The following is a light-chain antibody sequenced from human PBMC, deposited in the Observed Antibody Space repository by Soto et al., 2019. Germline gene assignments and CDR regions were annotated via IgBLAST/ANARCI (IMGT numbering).Light chain of an antibody. CDR3: QSYDSSLSGSV. CDR1: SSNIGAGYD. Sequence: QSVLTQPPSVSGAPGQRVTISCTGSSSNIGAGYDVHWYQQLPGTAPKLLIYGNSNRPSGVPDPFSGSKSGTSASLAITGLQAEDEADYYCQSYDSSLSGSVFGGGTKLTFL. V-gene: IGLV1-40*01. J-gene: IGLJ3*02. CDR2: GNS.